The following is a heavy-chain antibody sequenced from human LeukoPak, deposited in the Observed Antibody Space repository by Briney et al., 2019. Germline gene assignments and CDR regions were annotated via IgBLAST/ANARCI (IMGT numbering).Heavy chain of an antibody. Sequence: GGSLSFPCAAPDFTLGIYTLVWFGQPPGKGLEWSPSISSGSNYIYYADSVKGRFTISRDNARTSLYLQMNSLRAEDTAVYYCARDKAQDSVYYGMDVWGQGTTVTVSS. D-gene: IGHD6-6*01. CDR2: ISSGSNYI. J-gene: IGHJ6*02. V-gene: IGHV3-21*06. CDR3: ARDKAQDSVYYGMDV. CDR1: DFTLGIYT.